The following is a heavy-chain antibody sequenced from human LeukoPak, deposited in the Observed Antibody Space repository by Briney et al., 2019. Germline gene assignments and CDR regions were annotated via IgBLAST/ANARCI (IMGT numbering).Heavy chain of an antibody. V-gene: IGHV5-51*01. CDR1: GYSFTSXX. D-gene: IGHD2-2*01. CDR3: ARRAIPDAIPAPLDGFDM. J-gene: IGHJ3*02. Sequence: GASPQISCKGSGYSFTSXXXXXVRRMPGKGLEWXXXXXXXDSDTRYSPSFQGQVTISADKSISTAYLQWSSLKASDTAMYYCARRAIPDAIPAPLDGFDMWGQGTMVTHSS. CDR2: XXXXDSDT.